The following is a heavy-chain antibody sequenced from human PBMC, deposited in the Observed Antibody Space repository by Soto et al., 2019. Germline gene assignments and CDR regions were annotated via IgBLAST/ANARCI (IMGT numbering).Heavy chain of an antibody. CDR2: MKGYSGNP. V-gene: IGHV1-8*01. Sequence: QVQLLQSGAEVKKPGASVKISCKASGYNFNNYEINWVRQAPAQGLEWMGWMKGYSGNPLYAQNFQGRLPLTRDTSTNTAYPELTSLAYEDTAIYFCARRRGESYYGLDYWGQGTLVTVSS. J-gene: IGHJ4*02. CDR1: GYNFNNYE. D-gene: IGHD1-26*01. CDR3: ARRRGESYYGLDY.